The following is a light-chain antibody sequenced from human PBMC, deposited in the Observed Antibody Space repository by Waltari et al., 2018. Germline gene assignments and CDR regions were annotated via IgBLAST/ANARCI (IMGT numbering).Light chain of an antibody. CDR1: QRVSRT. J-gene: IGKJ1*01. Sequence: IVLTQSPGTLSLSPWERATLSCRASQRVSRTLAWYKQKPGQAPRPLIYDASSRATGIPDRFSGSGSGTDFSLTISRLEPEDFAVYYCQKYGTLPATFGQGTKVEIK. CDR2: DAS. V-gene: IGKV3-20*01. CDR3: QKYGTLPAT.